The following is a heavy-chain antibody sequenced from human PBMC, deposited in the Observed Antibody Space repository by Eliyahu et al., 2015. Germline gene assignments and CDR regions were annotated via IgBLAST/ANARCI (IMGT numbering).Heavy chain of an antibody. CDR2: IFSDGST. Sequence: QVPVQESGPRLVQPSETLSLTCXVPGXSXXXYYWSWIRHSAGKGLXWIGRIFSDGSTDYNPSLKSRLTXSVDMSKNEFSVKLSSVTAADTAVYYCAREASFLMIGLYYIDFWGQGAPVTVSS. V-gene: IGHV4-4*07. CDR3: AREASFLMIGLYYIDF. J-gene: IGHJ4*02. D-gene: IGHD2/OR15-2a*01. CDR1: GXSXXXYY.